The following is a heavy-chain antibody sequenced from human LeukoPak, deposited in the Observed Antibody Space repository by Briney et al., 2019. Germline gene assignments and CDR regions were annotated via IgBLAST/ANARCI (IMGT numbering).Heavy chain of an antibody. CDR3: AREFQGEGSGKNWFDP. Sequence: PSETLSLTCAVSGGSISSSNWWSWVRQPPGKGLEWIGEIYHSGSTNYNPSLKSRVTISVDKSKNQFSLKLSSVTAADTAVYYCAREFQGEGSGKNWFDPWGQGTLVTVSS. V-gene: IGHV4-4*02. J-gene: IGHJ5*02. D-gene: IGHD2-15*01. CDR1: GGSISSSNW. CDR2: IYHSGST.